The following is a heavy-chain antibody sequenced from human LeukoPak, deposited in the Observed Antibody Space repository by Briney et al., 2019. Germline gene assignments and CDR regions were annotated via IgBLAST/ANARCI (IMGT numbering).Heavy chain of an antibody. CDR3: AAFYGDYPDY. CDR1: GGSISSSSYY. Sequence: SETLSLTCTVSGGSISSSSYYWGWIRQPPGKGLEWIGSIYYSGSTYYNPSLKSRVTISVDTSKNQFSLKLSSVTAADTAVYYCAAFYGDYPDYWGQGTLVTVSS. J-gene: IGHJ4*02. V-gene: IGHV4-39*01. CDR2: IYYSGST. D-gene: IGHD4-17*01.